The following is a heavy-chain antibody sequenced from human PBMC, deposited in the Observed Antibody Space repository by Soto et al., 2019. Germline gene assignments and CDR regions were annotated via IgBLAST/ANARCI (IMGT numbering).Heavy chain of an antibody. J-gene: IGHJ4*02. CDR3: AKLSRAGTTEY. D-gene: IGHD1-7*01. V-gene: IGHV3-23*01. CDR1: GFTFSSYG. Sequence: EVQLLESGGSLVQPGGSLRLSCAASGFTFSSYGMSWVRQAPGKGLAWVSSLSGSGDNTYDADSVKGRFTISRDNSKNTLFLQMNSLRVEDTAVYYCAKLSRAGTTEYWGQGTLVTVSS. CDR2: LSGSGDNT.